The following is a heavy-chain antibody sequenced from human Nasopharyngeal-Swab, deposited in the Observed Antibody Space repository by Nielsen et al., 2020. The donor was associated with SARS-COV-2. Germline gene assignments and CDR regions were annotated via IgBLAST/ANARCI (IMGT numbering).Heavy chain of an antibody. Sequence: SEPLSLTCAVYGGSFSGHYWNWIRQPPGKGLEWIGEINHSGSTNYNPSLKSRLTISVDTSKSQFSLKLSSVTAADTAVYYCARVMFDWSVRPFDYWGQGTLVTVSS. CDR2: INHSGST. D-gene: IGHD3-9*01. CDR1: GGSFSGHY. J-gene: IGHJ4*02. V-gene: IGHV4-34*01. CDR3: ARVMFDWSVRPFDY.